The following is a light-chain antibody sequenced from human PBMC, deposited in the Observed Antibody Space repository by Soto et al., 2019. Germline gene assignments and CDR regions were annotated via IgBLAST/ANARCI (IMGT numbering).Light chain of an antibody. CDR3: SSHGGNSPYV. CDR1: TGDIGNYNF. V-gene: IGLV2-8*01. CDR2: EVN. J-gene: IGLJ1*01. Sequence: QSALTQPPSASGSPGQSVAISCTGTTGDIGNYNFVSWYQQHPGKAPKLLIFEVNKRPSGVPDRFSGSKSGNTASMTVSGLHSEDETDYYCSSHGGNSPYVFGTGIKVTVL.